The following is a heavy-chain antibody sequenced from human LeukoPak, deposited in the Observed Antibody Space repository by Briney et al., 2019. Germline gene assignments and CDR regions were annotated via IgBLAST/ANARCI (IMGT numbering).Heavy chain of an antibody. V-gene: IGHV3-7*03. CDR3: ARDSKYWTPLYYYYGMDV. CDR1: GFMFSSYA. J-gene: IGHJ6*02. D-gene: IGHD3/OR15-3a*01. Sequence: GGSLRLSCAASGFMFSSYAMSWVRQAPGKGLEWVANIKQDGSEKYYVDSVKGRFTISRDNAKNSLYLQMNSLRAEDTAVYYCARDSKYWTPLYYYYGMDVWGQGTTVTVSS. CDR2: IKQDGSEK.